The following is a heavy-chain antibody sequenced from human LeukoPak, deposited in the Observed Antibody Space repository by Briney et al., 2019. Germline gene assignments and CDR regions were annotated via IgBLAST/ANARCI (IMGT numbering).Heavy chain of an antibody. Sequence: ASVKVSCKASGYTFTSYYMHWVRQAPGQGLEWMGIINPIGGSTSYAQMFQGRVTMTRDTSTSTVYMELSRLRSDDTAVYYCARDQPYSGYDWNYWGQGTLVTVSS. V-gene: IGHV1-46*01. D-gene: IGHD5-12*01. CDR1: GYTFTSYY. CDR3: ARDQPYSGYDWNY. CDR2: INPIGGST. J-gene: IGHJ4*02.